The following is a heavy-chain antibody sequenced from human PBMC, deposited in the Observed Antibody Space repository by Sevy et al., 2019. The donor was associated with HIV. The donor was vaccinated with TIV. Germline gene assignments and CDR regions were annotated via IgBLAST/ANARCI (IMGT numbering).Heavy chain of an antibody. Sequence: GGSLRLSCAASGFKFSIYYMHWVRQVPGKGLVWVSRINSDGKITDYADSVKGRFTISRDNAKNTMYLQMNSLRAEDTAVYYWARGTKGGGDYWGQGTLVTVSS. CDR3: ARGTKGGGDY. CDR2: INSDGKIT. D-gene: IGHD3-10*01. J-gene: IGHJ4*02. CDR1: GFKFSIYY. V-gene: IGHV3-74*01.